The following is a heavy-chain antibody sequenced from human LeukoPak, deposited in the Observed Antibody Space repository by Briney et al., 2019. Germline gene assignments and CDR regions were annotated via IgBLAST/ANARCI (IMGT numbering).Heavy chain of an antibody. CDR3: AREEVWVATIYPFDI. Sequence: PSETLSLTCTVSGGSISSTNYYWGWIRQPPGKGLEWIGSIYYNGNTYYNPSLKSRVTISVDKSKNQFSLKLTSVTAADTAVYYCAREEVWVATIYPFDIRGLGTMVTVSS. CDR1: GGSISSTNYY. V-gene: IGHV4-39*07. D-gene: IGHD5-12*01. CDR2: IYYNGNT. J-gene: IGHJ3*02.